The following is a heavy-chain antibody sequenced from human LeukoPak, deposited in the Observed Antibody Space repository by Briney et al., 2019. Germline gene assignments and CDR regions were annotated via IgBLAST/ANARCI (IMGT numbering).Heavy chain of an antibody. CDR3: ARPSIPYYYDSSGSNPDY. Sequence: GASVKVSCKASGYTFTSYAMHWVRQAPGQRLEWMGWINAGNGNTKYSQKFQGRVTITRDTSASTAYMELSSLRSEDTAVYYCARPSIPYYYDSSGSNPDYWGQGTLVTVSS. D-gene: IGHD3-22*01. CDR2: INAGNGNT. CDR1: GYTFTSYA. J-gene: IGHJ4*02. V-gene: IGHV1-3*01.